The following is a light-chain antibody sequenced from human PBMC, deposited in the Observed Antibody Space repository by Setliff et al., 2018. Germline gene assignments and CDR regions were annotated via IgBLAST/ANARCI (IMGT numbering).Light chain of an antibody. CDR3: NSYTTSGIIL. V-gene: IGLV2-14*01. J-gene: IGLJ2*01. Sequence: SALTQPASVSGSPGQSITISCTGTIADVGYLNYVSWYQQHPGKAPKLIIYEVATRASGVSDRFSGSKSGSTASLTISGVQTEDEADYYCNSYTTSGIILFGGGT. CDR2: EVA. CDR1: IADVGYLNY.